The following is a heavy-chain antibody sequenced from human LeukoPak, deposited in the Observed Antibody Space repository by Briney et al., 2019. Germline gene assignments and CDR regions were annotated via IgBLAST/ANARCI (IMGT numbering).Heavy chain of an antibody. V-gene: IGHV4-59*01. CDR2: IYYSGST. D-gene: IGHD2-15*01. CDR3: ARVRAGYCSGGGCYSDHGMDV. J-gene: IGHJ6*02. CDR1: GGSISSYY. Sequence: SETLSLTCTVSGGSISSYYWSWIRQPPGKGLEWIGYIYYSGSTNYNPSLKSRVTISVDTSKNQFSLKLSSVTAADTAVYYCARVRAGYCSGGGCYSDHGMDVWGQGTTVTVSS.